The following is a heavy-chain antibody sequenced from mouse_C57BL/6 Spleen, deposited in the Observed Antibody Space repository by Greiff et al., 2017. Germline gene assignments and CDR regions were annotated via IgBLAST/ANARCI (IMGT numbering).Heavy chain of an antibody. V-gene: IGHV1-20*01. Sequence: VQLQQSGPELVKPGDSVKISCKASGYSFTGYFMNWVMQSHGKSLEWNGRINPYNGDTFYNQKFKGKATLTVDKSSSTAHMELRSLTSEDSAVYYCARRYYGSSYPYAMDYWGQGTSVTVSS. CDR2: INPYNGDT. CDR3: ARRYYGSSYPYAMDY. J-gene: IGHJ4*01. D-gene: IGHD1-1*01. CDR1: GYSFTGYF.